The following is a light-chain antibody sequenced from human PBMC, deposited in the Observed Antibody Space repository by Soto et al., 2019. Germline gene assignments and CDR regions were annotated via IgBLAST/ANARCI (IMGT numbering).Light chain of an antibody. CDR3: QQYVTSPRT. CDR1: QSLRPTY. Sequence: EVVLTQSPDTLSLSPGETATLSCRASQSLRPTYVAWYQQRPGQAPRLLIYGASFRATGIPARFSGRGSGTDFTLSISRLEPEDFAVYYCQQYVTSPRTFGQGTRLEIK. V-gene: IGKV3-20*01. CDR2: GAS. J-gene: IGKJ5*01.